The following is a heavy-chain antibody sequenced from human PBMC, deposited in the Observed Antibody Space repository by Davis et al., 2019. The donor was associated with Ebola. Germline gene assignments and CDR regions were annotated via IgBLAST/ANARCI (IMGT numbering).Heavy chain of an antibody. D-gene: IGHD3-22*01. V-gene: IGHV3-23*01. CDR2: ISGSGGST. CDR1: GFTFSSYS. J-gene: IGHJ4*02. Sequence: GESLKISCAASGFTFSSYSMNWVRQAPGKGLEWVSAISGSGGSTYYADSVKGRFTISRDNSKNTLYLQMNSLRAEDTAVYYCARWSSGYYSWGQGTLVTVSS. CDR3: ARWSSGYYS.